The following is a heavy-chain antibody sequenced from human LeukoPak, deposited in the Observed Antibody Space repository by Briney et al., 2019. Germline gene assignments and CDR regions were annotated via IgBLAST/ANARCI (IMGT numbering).Heavy chain of an antibody. CDR1: GGTFSSYA. CDR2: IIPIFGTA. D-gene: IGHD5-18*01. CDR3: ARNGGYSYAVNWFDP. Sequence: SVKVSCKASGGTFSSYAISWVRQAPGQGLEWMGGIIPIFGTANYAQKFQGGVTITTDESTSTAYMELSSLRSEDTAVYYCARNGGYSYAVNWFDPWGQGTLVTVSS. V-gene: IGHV1-69*05. J-gene: IGHJ5*02.